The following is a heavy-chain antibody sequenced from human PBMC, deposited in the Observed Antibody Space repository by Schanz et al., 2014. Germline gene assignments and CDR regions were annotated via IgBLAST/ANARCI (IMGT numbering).Heavy chain of an antibody. Sequence: VQLLQFGGGVVQPGRSLRLSCAASGFTFSSYAMHWVRQAPGKGLEWLSYIATSSSTRHYADSVKGRVTISRDNSKNTLYLQMNSLRAEDTAVYYCAKARRKSNCSGGRCFHYSYYGMDVWGQGTTVTVSS. D-gene: IGHD2-15*01. V-gene: IGHV3-48*01. CDR2: IATSSSTR. CDR3: AKARRKSNCSGGRCFHYSYYGMDV. J-gene: IGHJ6*02. CDR1: GFTFSSYA.